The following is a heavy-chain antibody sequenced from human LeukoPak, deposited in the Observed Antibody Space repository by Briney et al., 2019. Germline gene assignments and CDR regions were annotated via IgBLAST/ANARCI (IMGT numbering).Heavy chain of an antibody. Sequence: SETLSLTCTVSGYSISSGYYWGWIRQPPGKGLEWIGSIYHSGSTYYNPSLKSRVTISVDTSKNQFSLKLSSVTAADTAVYYCARDPGIVVADAFDIWGQGTMVTVSS. CDR2: IYHSGST. D-gene: IGHD3-22*01. CDR3: ARDPGIVVADAFDI. V-gene: IGHV4-38-2*02. CDR1: GYSISSGYY. J-gene: IGHJ3*02.